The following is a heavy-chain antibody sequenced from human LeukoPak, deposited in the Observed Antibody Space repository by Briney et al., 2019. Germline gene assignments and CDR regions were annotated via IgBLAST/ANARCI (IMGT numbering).Heavy chain of an antibody. CDR3: ARDGEDTAMGPPGYYYGMDV. J-gene: IGHJ6*01. CDR1: GFTFSSYS. V-gene: IGHV3-30*03. D-gene: IGHD5-18*01. CDR2: ISYDGSNK. Sequence: GGSLRLSCAASGFTFSSYSMNWVRQAPGKGLEWVAVISYDGSNKYSADSVKGRFTISRDNSKNTLCLQMNSLRAEDTAVYYCARDGEDTAMGPPGYYYGMDVWGQGTTVTVSS.